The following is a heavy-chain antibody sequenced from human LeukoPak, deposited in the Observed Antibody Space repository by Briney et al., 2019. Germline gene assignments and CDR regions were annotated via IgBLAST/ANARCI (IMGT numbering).Heavy chain of an antibody. CDR2: ISAYNGNT. J-gene: IGHJ5*02. CDR1: GYTFTSYG. V-gene: IGHV1-18*01. Sequence: ASVKVSCKASGYTFTSYGISWVRQAPGQGLEWMGRISAYNGNTNYAQKLQGRVTMTTDTSTSTAYMELRSLRSDDTAVYYCARSTPNYYDSSGYLFDPWGQGTLVTVSS. D-gene: IGHD3-22*01. CDR3: ARSTPNYYDSSGYLFDP.